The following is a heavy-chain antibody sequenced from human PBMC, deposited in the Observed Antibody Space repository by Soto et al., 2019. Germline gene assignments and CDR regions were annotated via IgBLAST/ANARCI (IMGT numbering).Heavy chain of an antibody. D-gene: IGHD6-6*01. Sequence: GGSLRLSCAASGFTVSSNYMSWVRQAPGKGLEWVSVIYSGGSTYYADSVKGRFTISRDNSKNTLYLQMNSLRVEDTAVYYCARDQEYSSSPGAFDIWGQGTMVTVSS. V-gene: IGHV3-53*01. CDR3: ARDQEYSSSPGAFDI. CDR2: IYSGGST. J-gene: IGHJ3*02. CDR1: GFTVSSNY.